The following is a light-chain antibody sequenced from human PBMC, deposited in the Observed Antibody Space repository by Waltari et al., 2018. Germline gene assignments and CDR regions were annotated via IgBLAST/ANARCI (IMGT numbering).Light chain of an antibody. V-gene: IGKV4-1*01. CDR1: QSVLYSSNSRNY. CDR3: QQYYDTPIT. J-gene: IGKJ4*01. Sequence: DIVMTQSPDSLAVSLGERATINCKSSQSVLYSSNSRNYLAWYQQKPGQSPKLLIYWASTRESGVPDRFSGSGSGTDFTLTISSLQAEDVAVYYCQQYYDTPITFGEGTKVEIK. CDR2: WAS.